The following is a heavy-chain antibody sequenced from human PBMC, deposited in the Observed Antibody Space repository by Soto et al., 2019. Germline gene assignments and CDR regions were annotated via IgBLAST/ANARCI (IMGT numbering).Heavy chain of an antibody. Sequence: EVQLLESGGGLVQPGGSLRLSCAASGFTFSSYAMSWVRQAPGKGLEWVSSISTSGGSTYYADSVKGRFTISRDNANNTLYLQMNSLGAEATAVYYCSLSDRWYGMDVWGLGTTVTVSS. CDR2: ISTSGGST. V-gene: IGHV3-23*01. CDR3: SLSDRWYGMDV. CDR1: GFTFSSYA. J-gene: IGHJ6*02.